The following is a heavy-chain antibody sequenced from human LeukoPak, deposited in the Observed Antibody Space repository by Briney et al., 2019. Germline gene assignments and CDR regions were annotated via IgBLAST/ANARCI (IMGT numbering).Heavy chain of an antibody. CDR1: GYTFTGYY. CDR2: INPNSGGT. J-gene: IGHJ4*02. V-gene: IGHV1-2*02. D-gene: IGHD2-21*02. Sequence: ASVNVSCMASGYTFTGYYMHWVRQAPGQGLEWMGWINPNSGGTNYAQKFQGRVTMTRDTSISTAYMELSRLRSDDTAVYYCARDQVVTAIFDYWGQGTLVTVSS. CDR3: ARDQVVTAIFDY.